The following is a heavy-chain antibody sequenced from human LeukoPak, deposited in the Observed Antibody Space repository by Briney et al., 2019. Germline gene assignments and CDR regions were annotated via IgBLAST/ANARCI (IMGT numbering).Heavy chain of an antibody. Sequence: SVKVSCKASGYTFTSYGISWVRQAPGQGLEWMGGIIPIFGTANYAQKFQGRVTITADESTSTAYMELSSLRSEDTAVYYCARVTIFGASNWFDPWGQGTLVTVSS. CDR1: GYTFTSYG. D-gene: IGHD3-3*01. CDR3: ARVTIFGASNWFDP. V-gene: IGHV1-69*13. J-gene: IGHJ5*02. CDR2: IIPIFGTA.